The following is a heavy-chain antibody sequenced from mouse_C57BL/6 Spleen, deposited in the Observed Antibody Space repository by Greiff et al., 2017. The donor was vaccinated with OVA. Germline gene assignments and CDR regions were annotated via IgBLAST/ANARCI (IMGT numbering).Heavy chain of an antibody. CDR1: GYTFTSYW. V-gene: IGHV1-72*01. CDR2: IDPNSGGT. D-gene: IGHD1-1*01. J-gene: IGHJ2*01. Sequence: QVHVKQPGAELVKPGASVKLSCKASGYTFTSYWMHWVKQRPGRGLAWIGRIDPNSGGTKYNEKFKSKATLPVDKPSRTAYMQLSSLTSEDSAVYDCAREVNTTVVAFDYWGQGTTLTVSS. CDR3: AREVNTTVVAFDY.